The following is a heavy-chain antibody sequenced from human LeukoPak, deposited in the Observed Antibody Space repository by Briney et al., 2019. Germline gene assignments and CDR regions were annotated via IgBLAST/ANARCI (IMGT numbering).Heavy chain of an antibody. CDR2: ISYDGSNK. V-gene: IGHV3-30*18. J-gene: IGHJ3*02. D-gene: IGHD3-22*01. CDR3: AKALNPAGYYYDSSGVDAFDI. CDR1: GFTFCSYG. Sequence: GRSLRLFCAVSGFTFCSYGMLWVRRAPGKGLEWGADISYDGSNKYYADSVKGRFTISRDNSKNTLYLQMNSLRAEDTAVYYCAKALNPAGYYYDSSGVDAFDIWGQGTMVTVSS.